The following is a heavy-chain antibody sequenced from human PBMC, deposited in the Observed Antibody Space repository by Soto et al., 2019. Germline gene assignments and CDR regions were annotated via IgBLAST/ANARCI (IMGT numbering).Heavy chain of an antibody. CDR3: ARGAEYQLLSRDYFYGMDV. V-gene: IGHV3-30*03. J-gene: IGHJ6*02. CDR1: GFTFNSHG. D-gene: IGHD2-2*01. CDR2: ISYEGSNN. Sequence: GGSLRLSCGASGFTFNSHGMHWVRQAPGKGLEWVAVISYEGSNNFYAESVKGRFTISRDNSKNTLYLQMNSLRREDTAVYYCARGAEYQLLSRDYFYGMDVWGQGTTVTSP.